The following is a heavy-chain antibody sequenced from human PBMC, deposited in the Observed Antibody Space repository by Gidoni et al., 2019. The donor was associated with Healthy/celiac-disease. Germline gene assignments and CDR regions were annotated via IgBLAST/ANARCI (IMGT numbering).Heavy chain of an antibody. V-gene: IGHV3-48*02. CDR3: ARDSLGYCSSTSCYAAGYYYYGMDV. D-gene: IGHD2-2*01. CDR1: GFTFSSYS. Sequence: EVQLVESGGGLVQPGGSLRLSCAASGFTFSSYSMNWVRQAPGKGLGWVSYISSSSSTIYYADSVKGRFTISRDNAKNSLYLQMNSLRDEDTAVYYCARDSLGYCSSTSCYAAGYYYYGMDVWGQGTTVTVSS. J-gene: IGHJ6*02. CDR2: ISSSSSTI.